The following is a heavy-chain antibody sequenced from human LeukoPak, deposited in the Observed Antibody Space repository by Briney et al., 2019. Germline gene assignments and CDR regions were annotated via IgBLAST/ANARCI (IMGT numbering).Heavy chain of an antibody. CDR2: ISGSGGST. J-gene: IGHJ4*02. Sequence: GGSLRLSCAASGFTFSSYAMSWVRQAPGKGLEWVSAISGSGGSTYYADSVKGRFTISRDNSKNTLYLQMHSLRAEDTAVYYCVPPPGYSSSFKGNDYWGQGTLVTVSS. D-gene: IGHD6-13*01. V-gene: IGHV3-23*01. CDR1: GFTFSSYA. CDR3: VPPPGYSSSFKGNDY.